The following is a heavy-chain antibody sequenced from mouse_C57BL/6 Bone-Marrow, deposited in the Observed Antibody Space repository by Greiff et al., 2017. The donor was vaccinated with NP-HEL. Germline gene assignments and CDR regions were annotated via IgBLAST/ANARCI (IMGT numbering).Heavy chain of an antibody. CDR1: GFTFSSYA. CDR2: ISDGGSYT. V-gene: IGHV5-4*01. Sequence: EVQLMESGGGLVKPGGSLKLSCAASGFTFSSYAMSWVRQTPEKRLEWVATISDGGSYTYYPDNVKGRFTISRDNARNNLYLQMSHLKSEDTAMYYCARDWYYGSSHYFDYWGQGTTLTVSS. J-gene: IGHJ2*01. D-gene: IGHD1-1*01. CDR3: ARDWYYGSSHYFDY.